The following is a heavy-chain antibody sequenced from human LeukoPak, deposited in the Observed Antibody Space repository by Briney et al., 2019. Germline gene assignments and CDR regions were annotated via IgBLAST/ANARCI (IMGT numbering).Heavy chain of an antibody. J-gene: IGHJ6*04. CDR3: ARINMITFGGVTRSYYYYGMDV. CDR1: GGSFSGYY. Sequence: SETLSLTCAVYGGSFSGYYWSWIHQPPGKGLEWIGEINHSGSTNYNPSLKSRVTISVDTSKNQFSLKLSSVTAADTAVYYCARINMITFGGVTRSYYYYGMDVWGKGTTVTVSS. V-gene: IGHV4-34*01. D-gene: IGHD3-16*01. CDR2: INHSGST.